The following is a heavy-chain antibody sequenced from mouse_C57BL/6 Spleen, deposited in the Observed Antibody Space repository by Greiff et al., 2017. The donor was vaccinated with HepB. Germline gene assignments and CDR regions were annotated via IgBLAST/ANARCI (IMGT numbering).Heavy chain of an antibody. CDR1: GFTFSDYY. Sequence: EVQLVESGGGLVQPGGSLKLSCAASGFTFSDYYMYWVRQTPEKRLEWVAYISNGGGSTNYPDTVKGRFTISRDNAKNTLYLQMSRLKSEDTAMYYCARRVVATYYWYFDVWGTGTTVTVSS. D-gene: IGHD1-1*01. CDR3: ARRVVATYYWYFDV. J-gene: IGHJ1*03. V-gene: IGHV5-12*01. CDR2: ISNGGGST.